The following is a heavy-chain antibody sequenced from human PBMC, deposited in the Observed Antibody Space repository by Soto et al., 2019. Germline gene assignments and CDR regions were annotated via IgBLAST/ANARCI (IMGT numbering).Heavy chain of an antibody. CDR2: ISSSSTI. CDR1: GFTFSSYS. D-gene: IGHD5-18*01. V-gene: IGHV3-48*01. J-gene: IGHJ4*02. Sequence: PGGSLRLSSAAAGFTFSSYSMNWVRQAPGKGLEWVSYISSSSTIYYADSVKGRFTISRDNAKNSLYLQMNSLRAEDTAVYYCARDYSSYGPFDYWGQGTLVTVSS. CDR3: ARDYSSYGPFDY.